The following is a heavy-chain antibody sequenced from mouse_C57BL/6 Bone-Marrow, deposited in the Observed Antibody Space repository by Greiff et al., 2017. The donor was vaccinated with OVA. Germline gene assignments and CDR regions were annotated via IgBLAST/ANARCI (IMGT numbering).Heavy chain of an antibody. J-gene: IGHJ2*01. D-gene: IGHD5-1*01. Sequence: EVKLVESGGDLVKPGGSLKLSCAASGFTFSSYGMSWVRQTPDKRLEWVATISSGGSYTYYPDSVKGRFTISRDNAKNTLYLQMSSLKSEDTAMYYCARQSTPDYWGQGTTLTVSS. V-gene: IGHV5-6*01. CDR1: GFTFSSYG. CDR2: ISSGGSYT. CDR3: ARQSTPDY.